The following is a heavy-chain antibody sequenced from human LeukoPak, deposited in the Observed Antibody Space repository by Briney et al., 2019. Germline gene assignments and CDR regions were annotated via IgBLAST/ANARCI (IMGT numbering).Heavy chain of an antibody. V-gene: IGHV4-59*05. CDR3: WAIVTTIKLDF. CDR1: GFTFSSHSMN. J-gene: IGHJ4*02. Sequence: PGGSLRLSCAASGFTFSSHSMNWVRQAPGKGLEWIGSIYYSGSTYYNPSLKSRVTISVDTSKNQFSLKLSSVTAADTAVYYCWAIVTTIKLDFWGQGTLVTVSS. CDR2: IYYSGST. D-gene: IGHD5-12*01.